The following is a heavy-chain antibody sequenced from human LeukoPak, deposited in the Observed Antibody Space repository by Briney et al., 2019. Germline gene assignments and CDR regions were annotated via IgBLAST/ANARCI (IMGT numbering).Heavy chain of an antibody. J-gene: IGHJ4*02. CDR3: ARGSKTAGGTLDY. CDR2: IWYDGSNK. Sequence: GRSLRLSCAASGFTFSSYGMHWVRQARGKGLEWVAVIWYDGSNKYYTDSVKGRFTISRDNSKNTVYLQMNSLRAEDTAEYFCARGSKTAGGTLDYWGQGTLVTVSS. D-gene: IGHD6-13*01. CDR1: GFTFSSYG. V-gene: IGHV3-33*01.